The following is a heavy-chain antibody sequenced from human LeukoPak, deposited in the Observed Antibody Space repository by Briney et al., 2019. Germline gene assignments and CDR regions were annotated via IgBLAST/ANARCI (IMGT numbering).Heavy chain of an antibody. CDR1: GGSISSYY. CDR2: IYYSGST. J-gene: IGHJ5*02. CDR3: ARDRGIAAAGTGWFDP. V-gene: IGHV4-59*01. D-gene: IGHD6-13*01. Sequence: KPSETLSLTCTVSGGSISSYYWSWIRQPPGKGLEWIGYIYYSGSTNYNPSLKSRVTISVDTSKNQLSLKLSSVTAADTAVYYCARDRGIAAAGTGWFDPWGQGTLVTVSS.